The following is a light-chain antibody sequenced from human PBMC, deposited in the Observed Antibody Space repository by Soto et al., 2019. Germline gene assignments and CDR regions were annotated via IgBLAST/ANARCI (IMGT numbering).Light chain of an antibody. CDR3: TSYAGGNNV. CDR1: SSDVGGYNY. V-gene: IGLV2-8*01. J-gene: IGLJ1*01. Sequence: QSALTQPPSSSGSPGQSVTNSCTRTSSDVGGYNYVSWYQQNPGKVPKLMIYEVNKRPSGVPDRFSGSKSGNTASLTVSGLQAEDEADYYCTSYAGGNNVFGTGTKLTVL. CDR2: EVN.